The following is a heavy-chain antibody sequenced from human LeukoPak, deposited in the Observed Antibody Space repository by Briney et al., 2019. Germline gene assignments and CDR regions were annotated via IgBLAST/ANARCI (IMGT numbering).Heavy chain of an antibody. CDR1: GYTFTGYY. V-gene: IGHV1-2*02. J-gene: IGHJ4*02. CDR2: INPNSGGT. CDR3: ARDPTVYDSSGFGGDY. Sequence: ASVKVSCKASGYTFTGYYMHWVRQPPGQGLEWMGWINPNSGGTNYAQKFQGRVTMTRDTSISTAYMELSRLRSDDTAVFYCARDPTVYDSSGFGGDYWGQGTLVTVSS. D-gene: IGHD3-22*01.